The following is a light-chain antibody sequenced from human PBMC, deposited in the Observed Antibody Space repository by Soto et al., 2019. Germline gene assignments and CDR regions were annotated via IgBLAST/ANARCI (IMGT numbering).Light chain of an antibody. V-gene: IGLV4-60*03. CDR1: SGHSSYI. J-gene: IGLJ7*01. CDR2: LEGSGSY. Sequence: PVLTESSSASASLGSSVKLTCTLSSGHSSYIIAWHQQQPGKAPRYLMKLEGSGSYNKGSGVPDRFSGSSSGADRYLTISNLQSEDEADYYCETWDSNTHAVFGGGTQLTVL. CDR3: ETWDSNTHAV.